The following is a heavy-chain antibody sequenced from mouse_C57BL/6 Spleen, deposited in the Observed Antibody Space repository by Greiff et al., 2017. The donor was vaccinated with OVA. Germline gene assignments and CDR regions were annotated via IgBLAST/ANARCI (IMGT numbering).Heavy chain of an antibody. Sequence: QVHVKQPGAELVMPGASVKLSCKASGYTFTSYWMHWVKQRPGQGLEWIGEIDPSDSYTNYNQKFKGKSTLTVDKSSSTAYMQLSSLTSEDSAVYYCARGFYSNYTYYFDYWGQGTTLTVSS. CDR2: IDPSDSYT. CDR3: ARGFYSNYTYYFDY. V-gene: IGHV1-69*01. J-gene: IGHJ2*01. D-gene: IGHD2-5*01. CDR1: GYTFTSYW.